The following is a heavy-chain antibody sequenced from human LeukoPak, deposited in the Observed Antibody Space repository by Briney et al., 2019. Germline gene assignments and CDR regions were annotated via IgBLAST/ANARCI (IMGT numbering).Heavy chain of an antibody. CDR2: ISFDGSNR. Sequence: PGGSLRLSCAASRFTFSSYGMHWVRQAPGKGLEWVAIISFDGSNRYYADPVKGRFTVSRDNSKNTLYLEMNRLRAEDTAIYFCAKATSWYVHYGMDVWGQGTTVTVSS. V-gene: IGHV3-30*18. D-gene: IGHD6-13*01. CDR1: RFTFSSYG. CDR3: AKATSWYVHYGMDV. J-gene: IGHJ6*02.